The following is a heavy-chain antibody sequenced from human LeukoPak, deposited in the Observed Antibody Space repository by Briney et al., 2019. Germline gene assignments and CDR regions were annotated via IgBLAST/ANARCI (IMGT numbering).Heavy chain of an antibody. V-gene: IGHV3-21*01. J-gene: IGHJ4*02. D-gene: IGHD5-12*01. CDR3: ARDPRVTDSGYDYPNDY. CDR1: GFTFSSYS. Sequence: GGSLRLSCAASGFTFSSYSMNWVRQAPGKGLEWVSSISSSSSYIYYADSVKGRFTISRDNAKNSLYLQMNSLRAEDTAVYYCARDPRVTDSGYDYPNDYWGQGTLVTVSS. CDR2: ISSSSSYI.